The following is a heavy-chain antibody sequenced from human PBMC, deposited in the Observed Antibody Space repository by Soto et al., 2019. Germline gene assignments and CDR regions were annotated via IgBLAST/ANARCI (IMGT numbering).Heavy chain of an antibody. J-gene: IGHJ6*02. CDR1: GGTFSSYA. CDR3: ARDGYCSGGSCYSYYYGMDV. CDR2: IIPIFGTA. Sequence: QVQLVQSGAEVKKPGSSVKVSCKASGGTFSSYAISWVRQAPGQGLEWMGGIIPIFGTANYAQKFQGRVTITADKSTSTAYMELSSLRSEDTAVYYSARDGYCSGGSCYSYYYGMDVWGQGTTVTVSS. V-gene: IGHV1-69*06. D-gene: IGHD2-15*01.